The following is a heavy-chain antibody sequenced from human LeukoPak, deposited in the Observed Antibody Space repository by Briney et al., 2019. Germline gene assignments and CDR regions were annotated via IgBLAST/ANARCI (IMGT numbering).Heavy chain of an antibody. D-gene: IGHD5-18*01. J-gene: IGHJ4*02. Sequence: GGSLRLSCAASGFTFSSYAMNWVRQAPGKGLEWVSVISGSAGSTYYADSVKGRFTISRDNSKNTLYLQMNSLRAEDTAVYYCAREGYSYGVNLDYWGQGTLVTVSS. CDR3: AREGYSYGVNLDY. V-gene: IGHV3-23*01. CDR2: ISGSAGST. CDR1: GFTFSSYA.